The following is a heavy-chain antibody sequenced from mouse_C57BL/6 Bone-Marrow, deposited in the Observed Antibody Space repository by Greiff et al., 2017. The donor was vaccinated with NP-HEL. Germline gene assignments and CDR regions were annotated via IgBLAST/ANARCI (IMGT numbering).Heavy chain of an antibody. V-gene: IGHV2-6*01. CDR2: IWGVGST. D-gene: IGHD1-1*01. CDR1: GFSLTSYG. CDR3: ARDYGSSRGFAY. J-gene: IGHJ3*01. Sequence: VQRVESGPGLVAPSQSLSITCTVSGFSLTSYGVDWVRQSPGKGLEWLGVIWGVGSTNYNSALKSRLSISKDNSKSQVFLKMNSLQTDDTAMYYCARDYGSSRGFAYWGQGTLVTVSA.